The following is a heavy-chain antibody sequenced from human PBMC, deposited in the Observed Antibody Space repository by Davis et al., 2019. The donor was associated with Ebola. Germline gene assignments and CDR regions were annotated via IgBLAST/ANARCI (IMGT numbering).Heavy chain of an antibody. V-gene: IGHV4-34*01. J-gene: IGHJ4*02. CDR3: ARGPWALTIFGPQNNYYFDY. CDR1: GGSFSGYY. CDR2: INHSGST. Sequence: SETLSLTCAVYGGSFSGYYWSWICQPPGKGLEWIGEINHSGSTNYNPSLKSRVTISVDTSKNQFSLKLSSVTAADTAVYYCARGPWALTIFGPQNNYYFDYWGQGTLVAVSS. D-gene: IGHD3-3*01.